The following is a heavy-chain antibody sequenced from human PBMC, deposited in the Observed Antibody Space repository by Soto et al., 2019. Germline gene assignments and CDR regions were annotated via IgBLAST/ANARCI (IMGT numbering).Heavy chain of an antibody. D-gene: IGHD6-19*01. V-gene: IGHV4-30-4*01. CDR2: ISYSGST. J-gene: IGHJ6*02. CDR1: GGSISSGNYY. Sequence: SETLSLTCTVSGGSISSGNYYWSWIRQPPGKGLEWIGFISYSGSTYYSTSLKSRVTISVDTSKNQFSLKLSSVTAADTAVYYCARDFTDSSGPTLGMGVWGQGTTVTVSS. CDR3: ARDFTDSSGPTLGMGV.